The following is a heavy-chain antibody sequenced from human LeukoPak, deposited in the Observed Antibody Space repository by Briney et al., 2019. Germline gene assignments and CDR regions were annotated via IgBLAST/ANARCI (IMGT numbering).Heavy chain of an antibody. J-gene: IGHJ6*03. CDR1: GGSFSGYY. CDR3: ARGIRATMVRGVIIKEMYYYYYYMDV. Sequence: SETLSLTCAVYGGSFSGYYWSWIRQPPGKGLEWIGEINHSGSTNYNPSLKSRVTISVDTSKNQFSLKLSSVTAADTAVYYCARGIRATMVRGVIIKEMYYYYYYMDVWGKGTTVTISS. V-gene: IGHV4-34*01. D-gene: IGHD3-10*01. CDR2: INHSGST.